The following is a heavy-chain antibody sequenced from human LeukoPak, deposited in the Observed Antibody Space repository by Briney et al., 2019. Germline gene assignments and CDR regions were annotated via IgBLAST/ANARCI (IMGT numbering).Heavy chain of an antibody. D-gene: IGHD2-2*03. CDR3: ARVVRKVGSNNWFDP. Sequence: ASVKVSCKASGYTFTGYYMHWVRQAPGQGLEWMGWINPNSGGTNYAQKFQGRVTMTRDTSTSTVYMELSSLRSEDTAVYYCARVVRKVGSNNWFDPWGQGTLVTVSS. J-gene: IGHJ5*02. CDR2: INPNSGGT. CDR1: GYTFTGYY. V-gene: IGHV1-2*02.